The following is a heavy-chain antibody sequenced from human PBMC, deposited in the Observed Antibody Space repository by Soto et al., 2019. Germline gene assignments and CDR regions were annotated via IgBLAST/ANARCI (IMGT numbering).Heavy chain of an antibody. D-gene: IGHD6-13*01. CDR2: ISYDGSNK. CDR1: GFTFSSYA. V-gene: IGHV3-30-3*01. J-gene: IGHJ6*02. Sequence: GGSLRLSCAASGFTFSSYAMHWVRQAQGKGLEWVAVISYDGSNKYYADSVKGRFTISRDNSKNTLYLQMNSLRAEDTAVYYCARDRGIAAAGTLNYYYYGMDVWGQGTTVTVSS. CDR3: ARDRGIAAAGTLNYYYYGMDV.